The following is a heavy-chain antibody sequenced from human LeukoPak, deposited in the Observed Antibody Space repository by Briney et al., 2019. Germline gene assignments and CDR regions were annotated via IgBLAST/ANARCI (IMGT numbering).Heavy chain of an antibody. CDR3: ARDNTYYDILTGYYTGGQFFDY. CDR1: GYTFTGYY. CDR2: ISAYNGNT. V-gene: IGHV1-18*04. Sequence: ASVKVSCKASGYTFTGYYMHWVRQAPGQGLEWMGWISAYNGNTNYAQKLQGRVTMTTDTSTSTAYMELRSLRSDDTAVYYCARDNTYYDILTGYYTGGQFFDYWGQGTLVTVSS. D-gene: IGHD3-9*01. J-gene: IGHJ4*02.